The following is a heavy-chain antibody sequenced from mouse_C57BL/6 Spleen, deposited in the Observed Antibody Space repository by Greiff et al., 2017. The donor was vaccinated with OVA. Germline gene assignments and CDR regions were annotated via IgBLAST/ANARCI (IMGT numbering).Heavy chain of an antibody. V-gene: IGHV5-4*01. D-gene: IGHD2-4*01. Sequence: EVQLVESGGGLVKPGGSLKLSCAASGFTFSSYAMSWVRQTPEKWLEWVATISDGGSYTYYPDNVKGRFTISRDNAKNNLYLQMSHLKSEDTAMYYCARARDYDGYYAMDYWGQGTSVTVSS. CDR2: ISDGGSYT. CDR3: ARARDYDGYYAMDY. CDR1: GFTFSSYA. J-gene: IGHJ4*01.